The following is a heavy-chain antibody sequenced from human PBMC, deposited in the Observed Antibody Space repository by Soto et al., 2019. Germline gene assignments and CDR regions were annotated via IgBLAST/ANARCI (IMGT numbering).Heavy chain of an antibody. D-gene: IGHD2-21*01. CDR2: IKSKTDGGTT. Sequence: EVRLVESGGGLIKPGGSLRLSCAGSGFTLSNAWMNWVRQAPGKGLEWVGRIKSKTDGGTTDYAAPVKGRFTISRDDSKNTLYLQMNSLKTDDTAVYYCTTDGPFVPEVDYWGQGTLVTVSS. CDR3: TTDGPFVPEVDY. J-gene: IGHJ4*02. V-gene: IGHV3-15*07. CDR1: GFTLSNAW.